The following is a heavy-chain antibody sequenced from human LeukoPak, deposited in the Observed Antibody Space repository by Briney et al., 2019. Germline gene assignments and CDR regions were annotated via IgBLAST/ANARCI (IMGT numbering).Heavy chain of an antibody. CDR3: ATGVTITMVRGVIYPRTLDY. D-gene: IGHD3-10*01. J-gene: IGHJ4*02. V-gene: IGHV1-24*01. Sequence: ASVKVSCKVSGYTLTELSMHWVRRAPGKGLEWMGGFDPEDGETIYAQKFQGRVTMTEDTSTDTAYMELSSLRSEDTAVYYCATGVTITMVRGVIYPRTLDYWGQGTLVTVSS. CDR1: GYTLTELS. CDR2: FDPEDGET.